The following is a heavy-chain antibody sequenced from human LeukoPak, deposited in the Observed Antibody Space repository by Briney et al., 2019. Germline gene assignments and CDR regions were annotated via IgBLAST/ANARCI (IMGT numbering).Heavy chain of an antibody. V-gene: IGHV4-39*01. CDR2: IYYSGST. J-gene: IGHJ4*02. Sequence: GSLRLSCVISGFPFSSYAMSWVRQAPGKGLEWIGSIYYSGSTYYNPSLKSRVTISVDTSKNQFSLKLSSVTAADTAVYYCASSDSSSWDAFDYWGQGTLVTVSS. CDR3: ASSDSSSWDAFDY. D-gene: IGHD6-13*01. CDR1: GFPFSSYA.